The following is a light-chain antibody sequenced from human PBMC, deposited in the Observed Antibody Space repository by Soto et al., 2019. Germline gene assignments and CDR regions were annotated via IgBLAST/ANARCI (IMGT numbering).Light chain of an antibody. CDR1: QRVSSN. CDR2: GAS. V-gene: IGKV3-15*01. CDR3: QQYSNWRWT. J-gene: IGKJ1*01. Sequence: IVMTQSPATLSVSPGQRATLSCRASQRVSSNLAWYQQKPGQTPRLLIYGASTRATGIPARFSGSGSGTEFTLTISSLQSEDFAVYYCQQYSNWRWTFGQGTKV.